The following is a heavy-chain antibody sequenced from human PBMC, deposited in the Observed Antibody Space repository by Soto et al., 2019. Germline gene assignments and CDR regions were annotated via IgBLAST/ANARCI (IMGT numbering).Heavy chain of an antibody. D-gene: IGHD5-18*01. CDR2: IYYSGST. CDR1: GGSISSYY. J-gene: IGHJ2*01. Sequence: QVQLQESGPGLVKPSETLSLTCTVSGGSISSYYWSWIRQPPGKGLEWIGYIYYSGSTNYNPSLKSRVTISVDTSKNQFSLQLGSVTAADTAVYYCARCPTNTAMYWYCDLWGRGTLVTVSS. CDR3: ARCPTNTAMYWYCDL. V-gene: IGHV4-59*01.